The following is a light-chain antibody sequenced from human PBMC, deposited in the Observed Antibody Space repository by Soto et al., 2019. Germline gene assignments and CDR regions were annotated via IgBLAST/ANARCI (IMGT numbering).Light chain of an antibody. CDR3: QQTNTCPPT. CDR1: QGISSW. CDR2: AAS. V-gene: IGKV1-12*01. Sequence: DMQMTQSPSSVSASVGDRVTITCRANQGISSWLAWYQQKPGKAPKLLIYAASRLRSGVPSRFSGSGSGTDFTLTISRLQPEDFATSYCQQTNTCPPTFGQGTRLEIK. J-gene: IGKJ5*01.